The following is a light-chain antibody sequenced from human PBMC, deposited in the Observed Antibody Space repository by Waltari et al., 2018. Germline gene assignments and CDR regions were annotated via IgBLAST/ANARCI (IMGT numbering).Light chain of an antibody. Sequence: EIVLTQSPGTLSLSPGERATLFCRASLSVTRTLAWYQQKPGQAPRLLIYDASSRATGIPDRFSGSGYGTDFSLTISRLEPEDFVVYYCQKYGTLPATFGQGTKVEIK. CDR1: LSVTRT. J-gene: IGKJ1*01. V-gene: IGKV3-20*01. CDR2: DAS. CDR3: QKYGTLPAT.